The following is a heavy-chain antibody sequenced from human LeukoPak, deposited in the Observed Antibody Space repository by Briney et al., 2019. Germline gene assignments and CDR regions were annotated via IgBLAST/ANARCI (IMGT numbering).Heavy chain of an antibody. CDR2: INPNSGDT. Sequence: ASVKVSCKASGYSFTGYYMHWVRQAPGQGLEWMAWINPNSGDTNFAQKFQGRVTMTRDTSISTVYMELSRLRSDDTAVYYCASALRIYYYFDYWGQGTLVSVSS. J-gene: IGHJ4*02. CDR1: GYSFTGYY. CDR3: ASALRIYYYFDY. D-gene: IGHD1-26*01. V-gene: IGHV1-2*02.